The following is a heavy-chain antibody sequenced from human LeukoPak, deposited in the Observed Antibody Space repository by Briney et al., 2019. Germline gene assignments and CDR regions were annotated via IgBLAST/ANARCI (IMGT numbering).Heavy chain of an antibody. Sequence: GGSLRLSCAASGFTFSSYSMNWVRQAPGKGLEWVSSISSSSSYIYYADSVKGRFTISRDNAKNSLYLQMNSPRAEDTAVYYCGIAAAAVDAFDIWGQGTMVTVSS. CDR2: ISSSSSYI. CDR1: GFTFSSYS. D-gene: IGHD6-13*01. J-gene: IGHJ3*02. V-gene: IGHV3-21*01. CDR3: GIAAAAVDAFDI.